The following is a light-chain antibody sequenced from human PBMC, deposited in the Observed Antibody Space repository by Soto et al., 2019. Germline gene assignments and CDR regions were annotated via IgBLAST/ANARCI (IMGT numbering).Light chain of an antibody. CDR2: RNT. V-gene: IGLV1-40*01. CDR3: QSYDSLRAWV. J-gene: IGLJ3*02. Sequence: QSVLTQPPSVSGAPGQRVTIAYTGSRSNIGAHYDVHWYQKLPGTAPKLLIYRNTNRPSGVPDRFSGSKSGTSASLTITLLQAEDEVVYYCQSYDSLRAWVFGGGTQLAVL. CDR1: RSNIGAHYD.